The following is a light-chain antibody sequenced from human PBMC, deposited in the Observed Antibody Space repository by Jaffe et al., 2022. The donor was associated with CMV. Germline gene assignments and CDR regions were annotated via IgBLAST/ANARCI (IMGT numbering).Light chain of an antibody. CDR1: QSVSSSY. V-gene: IGKV3-20*01. CDR2: GAS. CDR3: HQYGSSPQT. Sequence: EIVLTQSPGTLYLSPGERATLSCRASQSVSSSYLAWYQHKPGQAPRLLIYGASSRATGIPDRISGSGSGTDFTLTISRLEPEDFAVYYCHQYGSSPQTFGQGTKVEIK. J-gene: IGKJ1*01.